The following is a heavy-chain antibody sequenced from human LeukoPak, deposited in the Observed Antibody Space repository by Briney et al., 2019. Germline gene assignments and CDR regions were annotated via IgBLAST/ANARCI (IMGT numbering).Heavy chain of an antibody. J-gene: IGHJ4*02. D-gene: IGHD1-26*01. CDR3: ARDTLSGRYWATRTNFDY. CDR2: ISGDGGST. V-gene: IGHV3-43*02. Sequence: GGSLRLSCAASGFTFDDYAMHWVRQARGKGLEWVSLISGDGGSTYYADFVKGRFTISRDNSKNSLYLQMSSLRTEDTALYYCARDTLSGRYWATRTNFDYWGQGTLVTVSS. CDR1: GFTFDDYA.